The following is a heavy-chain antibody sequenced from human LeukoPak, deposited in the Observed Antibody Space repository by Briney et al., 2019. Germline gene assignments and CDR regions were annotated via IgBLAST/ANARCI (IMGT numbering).Heavy chain of an antibody. CDR1: GFTFSSYA. V-gene: IGHV3-64*01. D-gene: IGHD6-19*01. CDR3: ASSHSSGWYKEDY. J-gene: IGHJ4*02. Sequence: GGSLRLSCAASGFTFSSYAMHWVRQAPGKGLEYVSAISSNGGTTYYANSVKGRFTISRDNSKNTLYLQMGSLRTEDMAVYYCASSHSSGWYKEDYWGQGTLVAVSS. CDR2: ISSNGGTT.